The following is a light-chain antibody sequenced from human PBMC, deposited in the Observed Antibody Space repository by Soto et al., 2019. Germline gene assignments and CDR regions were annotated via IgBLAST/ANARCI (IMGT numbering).Light chain of an antibody. CDR1: QPISSW. CDR2: AAS. J-gene: IGKJ2*01. V-gene: IGKV1-12*01. CDR3: QQASSFPHT. Sequence: DIQMTQSPSTVSASVGDGVTITCRASQPISSWLAWFRQRPGKAPELLIYAASTLHSGVPSRFSGSGSWTDFALPISGLQPEDFAAYYCQQASSFPHTFGQGTRVDIK.